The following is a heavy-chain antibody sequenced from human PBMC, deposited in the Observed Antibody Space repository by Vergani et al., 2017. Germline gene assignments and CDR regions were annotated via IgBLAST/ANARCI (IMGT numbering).Heavy chain of an antibody. D-gene: IGHD4-23*01. Sequence: QVQLQESGPGLVKPSQTLSLTCTVSGGSISSGSYYWSWIRQAAGKGLEWIGRIYTSGSTNYNPSLKSRVSISVDTSKNQFSLKLSSVTAADTAVYYCARNHRRWDAFDIWGQGTMVTVSS. CDR2: IYTSGST. V-gene: IGHV4-61*02. CDR1: GGSISSGSYY. J-gene: IGHJ3*02. CDR3: ARNHRRWDAFDI.